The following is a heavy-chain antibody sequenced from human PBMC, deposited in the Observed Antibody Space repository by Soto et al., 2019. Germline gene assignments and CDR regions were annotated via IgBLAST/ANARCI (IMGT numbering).Heavy chain of an antibody. CDR2: IYYSGST. D-gene: IGHD3-22*01. CDR3: ARHKLFGGTYNYDSSPYYYPED. V-gene: IGHV4-39*01. J-gene: IGHJ4*02. CDR1: SGSISSSSYY. Sequence: QLQLQESGPGLVKPSETLSLTCTVSSGSISSSSYYWGWIRQPPGKRLEWIGSIYYSGSTYYNPTLKSRVTISVDTSKNQFSLKLTSVIAADTAVYYCARHKLFGGTYNYDSSPYYYPEDWGKGTQVTVSS.